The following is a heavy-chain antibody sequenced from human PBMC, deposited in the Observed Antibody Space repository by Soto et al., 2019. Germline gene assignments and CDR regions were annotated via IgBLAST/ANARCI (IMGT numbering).Heavy chain of an antibody. CDR1: GGTFSSYA. D-gene: IGHD3-22*01. CDR2: IIPIFGTA. CDR3: ARDSRYYDSSGRYYPGPPRGMDV. J-gene: IGHJ6*02. Sequence: QVQLVQSGAEVKKPGSSVKVSCKASGGTFSSYAISWVRQAPGQGLEWMGGIIPIFGTANYAQKFQGRVTITADESTSTAYMELSSRRSEDTAVYYCARDSRYYDSSGRYYPGPPRGMDVWGQGTTVTVSS. V-gene: IGHV1-69*12.